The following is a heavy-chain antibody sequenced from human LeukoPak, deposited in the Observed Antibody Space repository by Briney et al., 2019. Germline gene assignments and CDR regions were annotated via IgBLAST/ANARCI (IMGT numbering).Heavy chain of an antibody. CDR1: GGSISSGGYY. V-gene: IGHV4-31*03. CDR3: ARVSNYGRYFDY. CDR2: IYYSGST. D-gene: IGHD4-11*01. J-gene: IGHJ4*02. Sequence: SQTLSLTCTVSGGSISSGGYYWSWIRQHPGKGLEWIGYIYYSGSTYYNPSIKSRVTISVDTSKNQFSLKLSSVTAADTAVYYCARVSNYGRYFDYWGQGTLVTVSS.